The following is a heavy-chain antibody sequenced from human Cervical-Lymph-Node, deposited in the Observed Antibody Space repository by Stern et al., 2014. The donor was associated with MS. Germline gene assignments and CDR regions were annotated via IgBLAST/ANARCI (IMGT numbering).Heavy chain of an antibody. D-gene: IGHD3-10*01. CDR1: GGDFDTFA. CDR3: AREISSLALDV. V-gene: IGHV1-69*06. J-gene: IGHJ6*02. Sequence: QVQLVQSGAEVKKPGSSVKVSCKASGGDFDTFAISWVRQAPGQGLEWMGGIVPVFGTLEYAQKFQGRVTITAEMSTSTSYMEVTNLRSEDTAVYYCAREISSLALDVWGQGTTVTVS. CDR2: IVPVFGTL.